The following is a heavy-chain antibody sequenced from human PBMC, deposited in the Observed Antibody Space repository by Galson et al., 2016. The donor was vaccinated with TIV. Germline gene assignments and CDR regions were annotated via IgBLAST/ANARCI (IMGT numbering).Heavy chain of an antibody. CDR3: ARDYELLTCHPSFDC. D-gene: IGHD3-9*01. CDR1: GYSFSDYH. J-gene: IGHJ4*02. V-gene: IGHV1-2*02. CDR2: INPKDGDT. Sequence: SVKVSCKASGYSFSDYHIHWVRQAPGQGLQWMGWINPKDGDTYYAQAFQGRVTMTRDKSFTTAYLEMSRLGSDDTALYYCARDYELLTCHPSFDCWGQGTVVTVSS.